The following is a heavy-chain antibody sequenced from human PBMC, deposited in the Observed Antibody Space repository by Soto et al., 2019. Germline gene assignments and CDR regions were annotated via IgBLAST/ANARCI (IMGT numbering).Heavy chain of an antibody. J-gene: IGHJ4*02. V-gene: IGHV4-38-2*01. CDR1: GYSITSGYY. CDR2: IYHSGST. Sequence: SETLSLTCAVSGYSITSGYYWGWIRQPPVKGLEWIGSIYHSGSTYYNPSLKSRVTISVDTYKNQFSLKVNSVTAADTAVYYCARASFDYLWLYDYWGQGTMVTVS. D-gene: IGHD3-9*01. CDR3: ARASFDYLWLYDY.